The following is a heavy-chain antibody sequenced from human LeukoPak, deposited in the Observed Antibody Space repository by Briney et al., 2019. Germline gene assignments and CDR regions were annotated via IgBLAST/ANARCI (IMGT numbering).Heavy chain of an antibody. Sequence: GGSLRLSYAASGFTFSSAWMSWVRQAPGKGLEWVGRIKSKTDGGTTDYAAPVKGRFTISRDDSKNTLYLQMNSLKTEDTAVYYCTTDRIMITFGGVIVMSYWGQGTLVTVSS. CDR3: TTDRIMITFGGVIVMSY. J-gene: IGHJ4*02. V-gene: IGHV3-15*01. D-gene: IGHD3-16*02. CDR2: IKSKTDGGTT. CDR1: GFTFSSAW.